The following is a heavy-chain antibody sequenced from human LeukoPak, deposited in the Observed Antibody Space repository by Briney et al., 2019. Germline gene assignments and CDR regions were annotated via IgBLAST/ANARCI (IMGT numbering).Heavy chain of an antibody. D-gene: IGHD6-6*01. CDR1: GGTFSSYA. CDR2: IIPVFGTA. Sequence: SVKVSCKASGGTFSSYAISWVRQAPGQGLEWMGGIIPVFGTANYAQKFQGRVTITTDESTSTAYMELSSLRSEDTAVYYCASTYSSSFSGDYWGQGTLVTVSS. CDR3: ASTYSSSFSGDY. J-gene: IGHJ4*02. V-gene: IGHV1-69*05.